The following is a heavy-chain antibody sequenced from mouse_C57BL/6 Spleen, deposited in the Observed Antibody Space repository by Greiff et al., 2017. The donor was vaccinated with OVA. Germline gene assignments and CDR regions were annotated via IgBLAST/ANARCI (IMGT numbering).Heavy chain of an antibody. CDR2: IDPSDSYT. V-gene: IGHV1-50*01. Sequence: QVQLQQPGAELVKPGASVKLSCKASGYTFTSYWMQWVKQRPGQGLEWIGEIDPSDSYTNYNQKFKGKATLTVDTSSSTAYMQLSSLTSEDSAVYYCARGGNYPDDWGQGTTLTVSS. CDR3: ARGGNYPDD. J-gene: IGHJ2*01. CDR1: GYTFTSYW.